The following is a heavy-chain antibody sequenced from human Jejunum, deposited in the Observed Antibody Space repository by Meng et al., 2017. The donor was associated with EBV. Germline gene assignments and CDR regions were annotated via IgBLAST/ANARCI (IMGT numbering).Heavy chain of an antibody. Sequence: QVQLQESGPGLVKPSETLYLTCTVSVGSVSTASYYWSWIRQSPGKGLEWIGYIYYSGNTNYNPSLKSRATITVDTSKNQFSLKLSSVTAADTAVYYCARVVDYYERSGYPDFWGQGTLVTVSS. V-gene: IGHV4-61*01. CDR2: IYYSGNT. J-gene: IGHJ4*02. CDR1: VGSVSTASYY. CDR3: ARVVDYYERSGYPDF. D-gene: IGHD3-22*01.